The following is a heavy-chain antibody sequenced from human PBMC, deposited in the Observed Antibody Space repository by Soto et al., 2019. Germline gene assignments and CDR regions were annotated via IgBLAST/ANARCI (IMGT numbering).Heavy chain of an antibody. D-gene: IGHD5-18*01. CDR1: GVTFSSYA. CDR3: ARGALVYSYGYPDY. Sequence: PGGSLRLSCAASGVTFSSYAMDWVRQAPGKGLEWVAVISYDGSNKYYADSVKGRFTISRDNSKNTLYLQMNSLRAEDTAVYYCARGALVYSYGYPDYWGQGTLVTVSS. J-gene: IGHJ4*02. CDR2: ISYDGSNK. V-gene: IGHV3-30-3*01.